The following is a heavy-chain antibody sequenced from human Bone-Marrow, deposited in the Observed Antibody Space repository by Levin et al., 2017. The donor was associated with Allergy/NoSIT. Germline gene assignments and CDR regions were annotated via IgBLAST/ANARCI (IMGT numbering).Heavy chain of an antibody. CDR3: ARGRQWLVRFDY. V-gene: IGHV3-74*01. CDR1: GFTFSSYW. D-gene: IGHD6-19*01. Sequence: PGGSLRLSCAASGFTFSSYWMHWVRQAPGKGLVWVSRINSDGSSPSYADSVKGRFTISRDNAKNTLYLQMNSLRAEDTAVCYCARGRQWLVRFDYWGQGTLVTVSS. CDR2: INSDGSSP. J-gene: IGHJ4*02.